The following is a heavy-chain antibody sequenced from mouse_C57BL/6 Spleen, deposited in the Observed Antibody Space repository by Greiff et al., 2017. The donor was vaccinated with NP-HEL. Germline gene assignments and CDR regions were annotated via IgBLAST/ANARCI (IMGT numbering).Heavy chain of an antibody. Sequence: EVKLEESGPGMVKPSQSLSLTCTVTGYSITSGYDWHWIRHFPGNKLEWMGYISYSGSTNYNPSLKSRISITHDTSKNHFLLKLNSVTTEDTATYYCARDHYGSSYKAWFAYWGQGTLVTVSA. J-gene: IGHJ3*01. V-gene: IGHV3-1*01. CDR2: ISYSGST. CDR3: ARDHYGSSYKAWFAY. CDR1: GYSITSGYD. D-gene: IGHD1-1*01.